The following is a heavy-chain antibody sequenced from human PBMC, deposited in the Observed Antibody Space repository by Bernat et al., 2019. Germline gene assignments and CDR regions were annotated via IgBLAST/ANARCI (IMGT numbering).Heavy chain of an antibody. CDR1: GFTFSSYA. V-gene: IGHV3-23*01. CDR3: AKDIDPRYYHDSSGYSAGSGAFDI. D-gene: IGHD3-22*01. CDR2: ISGSGGST. J-gene: IGHJ3*02. Sequence: EVQLLESGGGLVQPGGSLRLSCAASGFTFSSYAMSWVRQAPGKGLEWVSAISGSGGSTYYADSVKGRFTISRDNSKNTLYLQMNSLRAEDTAVYYCAKDIDPRYYHDSSGYSAGSGAFDIWGQGTMVTVSS.